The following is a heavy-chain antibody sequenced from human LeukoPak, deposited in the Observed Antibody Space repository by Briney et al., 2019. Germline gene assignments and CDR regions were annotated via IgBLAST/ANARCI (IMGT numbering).Heavy chain of an antibody. J-gene: IGHJ4*02. D-gene: IGHD6-19*01. CDR3: AKGPLIAVAGTTWDY. Sequence: PGGSLRLSCAASGFTFSSYAMSWVRQAPGKGLEWVSAISGSDDNTYYADSVKGRFTISRDNSKSTLYLQMNSLRAEDTAVYYCAKGPLIAVAGTTWDYWGQGTLVTVSS. CDR2: ISGSDDNT. CDR1: GFTFSSYA. V-gene: IGHV3-23*01.